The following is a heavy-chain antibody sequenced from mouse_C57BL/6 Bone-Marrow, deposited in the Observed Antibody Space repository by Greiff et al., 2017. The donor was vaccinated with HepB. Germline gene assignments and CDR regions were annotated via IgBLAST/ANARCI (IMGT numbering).Heavy chain of an antibody. CDR3: ARDAPSYYGSSGWYFDV. D-gene: IGHD1-1*01. J-gene: IGHJ1*03. V-gene: IGHV7-1*01. CDR1: GFTFSDFY. CDR2: SRNKANDYTT. Sequence: EVKLMESGGGLVQSGRSLRLSCATSGFTFSDFYMEWVRQAPGKGLEWIAASRNKANDYTTEYSASVKGRFIVSRDTSQSILYLQMNALRAEDTASYYCARDAPSYYGSSGWYFDVWGTGTTVTVSS.